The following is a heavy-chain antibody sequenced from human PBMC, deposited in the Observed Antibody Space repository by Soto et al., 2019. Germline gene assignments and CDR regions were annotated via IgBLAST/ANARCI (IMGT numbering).Heavy chain of an antibody. CDR3: ARSMQTNYFYCMDV. CDR2: IIPMFGKP. V-gene: IGHV1-69*01. J-gene: IGHJ6*02. CDR1: GGTFTSYA. Sequence: SVKVSCKASGGTFTSYAINWVRQTPGQGLEWMGGIIPMFGKPNFAPKFQGRVSITADESTSTAYMEVSRLKSEDTAVYYCARSMQTNYFYCMDVWGPGTTVTVSS. D-gene: IGHD2-8*01.